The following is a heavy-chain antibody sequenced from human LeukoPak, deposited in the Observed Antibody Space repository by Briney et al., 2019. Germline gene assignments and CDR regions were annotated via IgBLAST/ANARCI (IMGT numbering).Heavy chain of an antibody. Sequence: GGSLRLSCAASGFTLSNYGMHWVRQAPGKGLEWVAVISYDGSNKYYADSVKGRFTISRDNSKNTLYLQMNSLRAEDTAVYYCAKSLEDIVVVPAADGPDAFDIWGQGTMVTVSS. D-gene: IGHD2-2*01. CDR1: GFTLSNYG. J-gene: IGHJ3*02. CDR2: ISYDGSNK. CDR3: AKSLEDIVVVPAADGPDAFDI. V-gene: IGHV3-30*18.